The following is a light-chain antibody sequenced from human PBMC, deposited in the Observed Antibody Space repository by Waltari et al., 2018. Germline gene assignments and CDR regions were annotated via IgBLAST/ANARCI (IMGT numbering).Light chain of an antibody. J-gene: IGKJ4*01. Sequence: EMVLTQPPATLSCSPGEGAPLSCRASQSISTYLAWYQQRPGQAPRLLIYDASNRASGIPARFSGSGSGTDFTLTISSLEPEDFAVYYCQQRSDWPLAFGGGTKVEI. V-gene: IGKV3-11*01. CDR3: QQRSDWPLA. CDR2: DAS. CDR1: QSISTY.